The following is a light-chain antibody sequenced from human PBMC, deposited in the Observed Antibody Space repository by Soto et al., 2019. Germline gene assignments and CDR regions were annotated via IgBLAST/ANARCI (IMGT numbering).Light chain of an antibody. CDR3: SSYTSSSPLDV. Sequence: QSALTQPASMSGSPGQSITISCTGTSSDVGGYNYVSWYQQHPGKAPKLMIYVVSNRPSGVSNRCSGSKSGNTASLTISGLQAEDEADYYCSSYTSSSPLDVFGTGTKLTVL. V-gene: IGLV2-14*01. CDR2: VVS. J-gene: IGLJ1*01. CDR1: SSDVGGYNY.